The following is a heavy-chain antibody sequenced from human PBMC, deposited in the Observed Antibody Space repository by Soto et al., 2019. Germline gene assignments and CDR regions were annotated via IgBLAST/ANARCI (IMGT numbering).Heavy chain of an antibody. Sequence: GGSLRLSCAASGFTFSSYWMHWVRQAPGKGLVWVSRINTDGSTTTYADSVKGRFTISRDNAKNTLYLQMNSLRAEDTAVYYCARIAAAGTTFDSWGQGTLVTVSS. V-gene: IGHV3-74*01. D-gene: IGHD6-13*01. CDR3: ARIAAAGTTFDS. CDR1: GFTFSSYW. J-gene: IGHJ4*02. CDR2: INTDGSTT.